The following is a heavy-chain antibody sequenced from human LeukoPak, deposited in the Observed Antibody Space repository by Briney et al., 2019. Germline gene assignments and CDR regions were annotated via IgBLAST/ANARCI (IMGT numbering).Heavy chain of an antibody. V-gene: IGHV1-69*01. CDR1: GDTFSRYA. Sequence: GSSVKVSCKASGDTFSRYAISWVRQAPGQGLEWMGGIIPVLSTANYAQKFQDRVTITADESTSTTYMELSSLKSEDTAVYYCARLSSHYGDYKVDPWGQGTLVTVSS. J-gene: IGHJ5*02. CDR2: IIPVLSTA. D-gene: IGHD4-17*01. CDR3: ARLSSHYGDYKVDP.